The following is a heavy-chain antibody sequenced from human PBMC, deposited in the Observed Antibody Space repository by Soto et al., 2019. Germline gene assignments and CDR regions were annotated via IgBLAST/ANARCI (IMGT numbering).Heavy chain of an antibody. CDR3: ATMGQETTFYGSGSGFDKDA. V-gene: IGHV1-69*13. CDR2: IIPLFGTA. Sequence: SVKVSWKASGGTCSSYAISWVRQAPGQGLEWMGGIIPLFGTAKYAQKFQGRVTITVDESTRTGYMELSSLRSEDTAGYYCATMGQETTFYGSGSGFDKDAWGQG. J-gene: IGHJ5*01. D-gene: IGHD3-10*01. CDR1: GGTCSSYA.